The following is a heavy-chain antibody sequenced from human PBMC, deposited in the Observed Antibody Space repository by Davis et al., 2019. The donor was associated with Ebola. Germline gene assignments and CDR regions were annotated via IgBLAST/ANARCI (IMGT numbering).Heavy chain of an antibody. CDR3: ARGGITLMVVPRDYYYGMDV. V-gene: IGHV1-18*04. J-gene: IGHJ6*02. CDR2: INPHNGNT. D-gene: IGHD3-22*01. Sequence: ASVKVSCKASGYTFTSYCISWVRQAPGQGLEWMGWINPHNGNTNYAQNVQGRVTMTTDTSTSTAYMEVGILRSDDTAVYYCARGGITLMVVPRDYYYGMDVWGQGTTVTVSS. CDR1: GYTFTSYC.